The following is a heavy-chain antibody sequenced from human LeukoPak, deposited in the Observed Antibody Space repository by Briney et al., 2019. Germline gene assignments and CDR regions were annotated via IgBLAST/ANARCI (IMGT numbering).Heavy chain of an antibody. CDR3: ANYSGSSRWFDY. D-gene: IGHD6-13*01. CDR2: ISGSGDSA. CDR1: GFTFSNYA. J-gene: IGHJ4*02. V-gene: IGHV3-23*01. Sequence: GGSLRLSCEASGFTFSNYAMTWVRQAPGKGLEWVSGISGSGDSAYYADSVRGRFTISRDNSKNTLYLQMNSLRAEDTAVYYCANYSGSSRWFDYWGQGTLVTVSS.